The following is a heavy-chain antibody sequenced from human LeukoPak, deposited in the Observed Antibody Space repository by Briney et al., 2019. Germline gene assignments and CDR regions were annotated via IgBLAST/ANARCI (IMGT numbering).Heavy chain of an antibody. CDR1: GFTFSSYG. D-gene: IGHD3-16*01. J-gene: IGHJ2*01. CDR3: AKDGGWMDPSVLYWYFDL. CDR2: IRYDGSNK. V-gene: IGHV3-30*02. Sequence: GGSLRLSCAASGFTFSSYGMHWVRQAPGKGLEWVAFIRYDGSNKYSADSVKGRFTISRDNSKNTLFLQTNSLRAEDTAVYYCAKDGGWMDPSVLYWYFDLWGRGTLVTVSS.